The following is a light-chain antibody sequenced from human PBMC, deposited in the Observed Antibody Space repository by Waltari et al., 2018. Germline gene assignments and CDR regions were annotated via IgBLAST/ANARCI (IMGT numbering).Light chain of an antibody. V-gene: IGKV1-39*01. Sequence: DIQMTQSPSSLSASVGDRVTITCRASQGISSYLNWYQQKPGEAPKLLIYAASTLQSGVPSRFSGGGSGTDFTLTIRSLQPEDFTTYYCQQSYSTPPEDTFGQGTKLEIK. CDR1: QGISSY. CDR3: QQSYSTPPEDT. CDR2: AAS. J-gene: IGKJ2*01.